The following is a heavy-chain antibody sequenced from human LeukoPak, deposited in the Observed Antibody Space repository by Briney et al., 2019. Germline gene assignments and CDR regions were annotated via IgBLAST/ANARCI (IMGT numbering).Heavy chain of an antibody. J-gene: IGHJ4*02. D-gene: IGHD6-13*01. Sequence: GGSLRLSCAASGFTFNDYVMYWVRQTPGKGLEWVTLISYDGYDKSYADSVRGRFTISRDNSKNTLYLQMDSLRSEDTAVYYCARDFFPIVDSSWYEIGYWGQGTLVTVSS. CDR2: ISYDGYDK. V-gene: IGHV3-30-3*01. CDR3: ARDFFPIVDSSWYEIGY. CDR1: GFTFNDYV.